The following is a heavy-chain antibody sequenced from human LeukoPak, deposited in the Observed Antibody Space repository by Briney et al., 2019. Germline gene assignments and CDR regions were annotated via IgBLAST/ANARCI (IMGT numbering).Heavy chain of an antibody. CDR1: GTSIKTYY. CDR3: ARGGRSRGSMSFYYMDV. V-gene: IGHV4-59*01. J-gene: IGHJ6*03. Sequence: PSETLSLTCNVSGTSIKTYYWSWIRHPPGKGLEWIGYIFDRGTTNYNPSLESRVTISAETSKNQVSLKVKSVTAADTAVYYCARGGRSRGSMSFYYMDVWGKGATVTVSS. CDR2: IFDRGTT. D-gene: IGHD3-10*01.